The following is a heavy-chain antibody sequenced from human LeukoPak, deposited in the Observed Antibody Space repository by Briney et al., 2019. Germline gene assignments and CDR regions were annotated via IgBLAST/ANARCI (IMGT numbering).Heavy chain of an antibody. CDR2: INHSGST. J-gene: IGHJ4*02. CDR1: GGSFSGYY. Sequence: SETLSLTCAVYGGSFSGYYWSWIRQPPGKGLEWIGEINHSGSTNYNPSLKSRVTISVDTSKNQFSLKLSSVTAADTAVYYCARLAAAGTSPDYWGQGTLVTVSS. V-gene: IGHV4-34*01. CDR3: ARLAAAGTSPDY. D-gene: IGHD6-13*01.